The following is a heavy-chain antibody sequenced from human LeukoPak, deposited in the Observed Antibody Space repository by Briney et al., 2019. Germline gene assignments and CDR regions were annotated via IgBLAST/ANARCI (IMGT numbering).Heavy chain of an antibody. CDR1: GYTFTGYD. CDR2: INPNSGGT. CDR3: ARERTLTSCYDY. V-gene: IGHV1-2*02. D-gene: IGHD2-15*01. Sequence: ASVKVSCKAYGYTFTGYDMHWVRQGPGQGLEWMGWINPNSGGTNYAQKFQGRVTMTRDTSISTAYMELSRLSSDDTAVYYCARERTLTSCYDYWGQGTLVTVSS. J-gene: IGHJ4*02.